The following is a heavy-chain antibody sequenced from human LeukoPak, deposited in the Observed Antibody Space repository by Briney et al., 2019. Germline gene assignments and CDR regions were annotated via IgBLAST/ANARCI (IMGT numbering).Heavy chain of an antibody. Sequence: GESLKISCKGSGYIFTSYWIGWVRQLPGKGLEWMGIIYPGDSDTRYSPSFQGQVTISADKSISTAYLQWSSLKASDTDMYYCALIGLRGYSYGCVINWFDPWGQGTLVTVSS. J-gene: IGHJ5*02. CDR3: ALIGLRGYSYGCVINWFDP. CDR1: GYIFTSYW. D-gene: IGHD5-18*01. CDR2: IYPGDSDT. V-gene: IGHV5-51*01.